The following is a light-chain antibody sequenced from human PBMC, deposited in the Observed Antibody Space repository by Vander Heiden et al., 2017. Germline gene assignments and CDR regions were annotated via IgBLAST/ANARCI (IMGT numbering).Light chain of an antibody. CDR3: QHYNSYPYS. Sequence: DIQMTQSPSTLSSSVGDRVTITCRASQPLPPWFASYQPNPVQAPSPLLYPASHLANGVPSRFTGSGSGTEFTLTINSLQPDDFASYYCQHYNSYPYSFGQGTKLEIK. CDR2: PAS. V-gene: IGKV1-5*03. J-gene: IGKJ2*03. CDR1: QPLPPW.